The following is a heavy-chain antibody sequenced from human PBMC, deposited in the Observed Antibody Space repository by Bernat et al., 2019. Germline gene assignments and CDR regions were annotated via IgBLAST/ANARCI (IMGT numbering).Heavy chain of an antibody. CDR3: ARVTIFGVLNYWYFDL. CDR2: IYHTGST. J-gene: IGHJ2*01. D-gene: IGHD3-3*01. V-gene: IGHV4-39*01. Sequence: QLHLQESGPGLVKPLETLSLTCTVSDGSMSSGAYYWGWIRQSPGGGLECIGSIYHTGSTYYMPSLKSRVTISIDTSKNQFSLNLRSVTAADTAVYYCARVTIFGVLNYWYFDLWDRGTLVTVSS. CDR1: DGSMSSGAYY.